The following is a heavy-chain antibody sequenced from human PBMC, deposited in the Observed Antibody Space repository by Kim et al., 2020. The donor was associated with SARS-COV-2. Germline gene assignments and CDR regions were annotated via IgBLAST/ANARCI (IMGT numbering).Heavy chain of an antibody. CDR2: IYPDGKT. Sequence: GGSLRLSCAASGFTVSNNYMSWVRQAPGKGLEWVSIIYPDGKTFYADSVKGRFTISRDNSENTLYLQMNSLRVEDTAVYYCAREGSSSCWCYLDYWGQG. J-gene: IGHJ4*02. V-gene: IGHV3-53*01. D-gene: IGHD6-19*01. CDR1: GFTVSNNY. CDR3: AREGSSSCWCYLDY.